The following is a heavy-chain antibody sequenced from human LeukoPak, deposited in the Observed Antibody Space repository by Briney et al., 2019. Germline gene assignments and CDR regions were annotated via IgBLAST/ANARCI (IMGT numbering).Heavy chain of an antibody. CDR1: GFAFSSYA. D-gene: IGHD5-18*01. CDR3: AKVRFSGYSYGYFDY. Sequence: GGSLRLSCAASGFAFSSYAMSWVRQAPGKGLEWVSAISGSGGSTYYADSVKGRFTISRDNSKNTLYLQMNSLRAEDTAVYYCAKVRFSGYSYGYFDYWAQGPVVTVSS. V-gene: IGHV3-23*01. CDR2: ISGSGGST. J-gene: IGHJ4*02.